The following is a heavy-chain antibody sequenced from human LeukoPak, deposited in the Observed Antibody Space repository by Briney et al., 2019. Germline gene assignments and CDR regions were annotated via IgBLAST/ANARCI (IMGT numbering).Heavy chain of an antibody. CDR3: AKGSAGGRPYYFDY. V-gene: IGHV3-23*05. CDR1: GFTLRSYA. J-gene: IGHJ4*02. Sequence: GGSLRLSCAASGFTLRSYAMSWVRQAPGKGLDWVSAIDPSGKYTYYADSVKGRFTVSRDNSKNTLYLQMNSLRAEDTAIYYCAKGSAGGRPYYFDYWGQGALVTVSS. CDR2: IDPSGKYT. D-gene: IGHD3-10*01.